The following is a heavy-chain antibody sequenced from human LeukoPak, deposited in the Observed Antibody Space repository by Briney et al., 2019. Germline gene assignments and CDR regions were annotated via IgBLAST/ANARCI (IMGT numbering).Heavy chain of an antibody. D-gene: IGHD4/OR15-4a*01. CDR2: ISSTSRHI. Sequence: GGSLRLSCAASGFTFSSYWMHWVRQAPGKGLEWVSSISSTSRHIYYADSVKGRFTISRDNAKNSLYLQMNSLRAEDTAVYYCARGGAYYYYMDVWGKGTTVTVSS. J-gene: IGHJ6*03. V-gene: IGHV3-21*01. CDR1: GFTFSSYW. CDR3: ARGGAYYYYMDV.